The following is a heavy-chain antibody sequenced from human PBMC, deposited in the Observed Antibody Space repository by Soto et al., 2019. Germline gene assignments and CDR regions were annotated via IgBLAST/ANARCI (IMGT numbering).Heavy chain of an antibody. Sequence: QVPLVESGGGVVQPGRSLRLSCAASGFTLSNYAMHWVRQAPGKGLEWVALISYDGSNKYYADSVKGRFTFSRDNSKNTLNLQMNSLRPEDTAVYYCAKGVLWFGEPAYLYYGMDVWGQGTTVTVSS. CDR3: AKGVLWFGEPAYLYYGMDV. CDR2: ISYDGSNK. V-gene: IGHV3-30*18. D-gene: IGHD3-10*01. J-gene: IGHJ6*02. CDR1: GFTLSNYA.